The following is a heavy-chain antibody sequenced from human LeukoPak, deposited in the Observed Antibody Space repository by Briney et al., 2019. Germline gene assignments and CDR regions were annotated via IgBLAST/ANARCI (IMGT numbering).Heavy chain of an antibody. CDR3: AKDFRIGYSAHFDY. J-gene: IGHJ4*02. CDR2: IYENGGTT. CDR1: GFTFRSHA. Sequence: GGSLRLSCVVSGFTFRSHAMSWVRQAPEKGLEFVSGIYENGGTTYYADSVKGRFSISRDNSKNTLYLQMDSLRGEDTAVYYCAKDFRIGYSAHFDYWGQGALVTVSS. V-gene: IGHV3-23*01. D-gene: IGHD2-21*01.